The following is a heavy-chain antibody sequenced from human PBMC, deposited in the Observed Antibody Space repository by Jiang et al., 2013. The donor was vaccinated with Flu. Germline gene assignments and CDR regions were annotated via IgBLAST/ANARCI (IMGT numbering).Heavy chain of an antibody. J-gene: IGHJ5*02. CDR2: INPNSGGT. CDR3: ARGETAMVNPGGWFDP. Sequence: SGAEVKKPGASVKVSCKASGYTFTGYYMHWVRQAPGQGLEWMGWINPNSGGTNYAQKFQGRVTMTRDTSISTAYMELSRLRSDDTAVYYCARGETAMVNPGGWFDPWGQGTLVTVSS. D-gene: IGHD5-18*01. CDR1: GYTFTGYY. V-gene: IGHV1-2*02.